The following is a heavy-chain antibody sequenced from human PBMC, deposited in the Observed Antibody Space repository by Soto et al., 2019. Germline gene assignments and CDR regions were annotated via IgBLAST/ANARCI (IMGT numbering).Heavy chain of an antibody. Sequence: QVQLVQSGAEVKQPGSSVKVSCKASGGTFNTYAISWVRQAPGQGLEWMGGIIPIFGIGNDAQKFQGIVTITADESTGTAYMELSSLRSGDTGVYYCARSGITLFGVVSIPPHYYSGLDVWGQGTTVIVSS. CDR3: ARSGITLFGVVSIPPHYYSGLDV. D-gene: IGHD3-3*01. J-gene: IGHJ6*02. CDR2: IIPIFGIG. CDR1: GGTFNTYA. V-gene: IGHV1-69*01.